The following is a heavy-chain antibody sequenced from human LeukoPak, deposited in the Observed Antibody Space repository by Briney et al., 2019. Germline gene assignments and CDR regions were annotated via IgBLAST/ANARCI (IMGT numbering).Heavy chain of an antibody. CDR3: ARAQPRYPHVFDI. V-gene: IGHV1-69*13. D-gene: IGHD3-9*01. CDR2: IIPIFGTA. J-gene: IGHJ3*02. Sequence: ASVKVSCKASGGTFSSYAISWVRQAPGQGLEWMGGIIPIFGTANYAQKFQGRVTITADESTSTAYMELSSLRSEDTAVYYCARAQPRYPHVFDIWGQGTMVTVSS. CDR1: GGTFSSYA.